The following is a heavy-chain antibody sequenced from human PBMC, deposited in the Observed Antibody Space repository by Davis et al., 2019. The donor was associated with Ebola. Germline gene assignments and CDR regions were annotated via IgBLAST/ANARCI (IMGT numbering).Heavy chain of an antibody. CDR3: TRGRLPVDFDS. CDR1: GYTFTDYW. Sequence: GESLKISCLGSGYTFTDYWIGWVRQMPGKGLEWMGLIYADDSDVRYSPSFRGQVTISVDRSISTVYLQWNSLRASDTAMYYCTRGRLPVDFDSWGQGTLVTVSS. V-gene: IGHV5-51*01. CDR2: IYADDSDV. J-gene: IGHJ4*02. D-gene: IGHD6-25*01.